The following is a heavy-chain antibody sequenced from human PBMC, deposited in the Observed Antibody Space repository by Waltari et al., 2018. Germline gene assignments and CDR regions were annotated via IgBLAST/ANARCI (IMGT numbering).Heavy chain of an antibody. CDR3: AKGDTLTTRFFDP. J-gene: IGHJ5*02. CDR2: INNNGNYK. Sequence: EVQLVASGGGLVTPGGSLRLSCAASGFSFISHRMIWVRQAPGKRLEWVSSINNNGNYKYYADSVTGRFTISRDSATNSLYLQMTSLRVEDTAVYYCAKGDTLTTRFFDPWGQGTLVTVSS. D-gene: IGHD4-17*01. CDR1: GFSFISHR. V-gene: IGHV3-21*01.